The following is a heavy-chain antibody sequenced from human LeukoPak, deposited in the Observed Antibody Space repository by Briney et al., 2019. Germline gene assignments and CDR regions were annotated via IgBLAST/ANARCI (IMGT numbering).Heavy chain of an antibody. CDR1: GYTFTGYY. CDR3: ARGAASSGYYYYGMDV. Sequence: ASVKVSCKASGYTFTGYYMHWVRQAPGQGLEWMGRINPNSGDTNYAQKFQGRVTMTRDTSISTAYMELSRLRSDDTAVYYCARGAASSGYYYYGMDVWGQGTTVTVSS. V-gene: IGHV1-2*06. D-gene: IGHD3-10*01. J-gene: IGHJ6*02. CDR2: INPNSGDT.